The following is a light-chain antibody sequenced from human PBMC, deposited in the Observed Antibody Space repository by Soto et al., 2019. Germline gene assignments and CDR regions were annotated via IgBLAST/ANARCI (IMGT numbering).Light chain of an antibody. V-gene: IGKV3-20*01. CDR2: GAS. CDR1: QTVSSY. Sequence: EIVMTQSPATLSVSPGERATLSCRASQTVSSYLAWYQQKPGQAPRLLIYGASSRATGIPDRFSGSGSGTEFTLTISRLEPEDFAVYYCQQYGSSLWTFGQGTKVDIK. J-gene: IGKJ1*01. CDR3: QQYGSSLWT.